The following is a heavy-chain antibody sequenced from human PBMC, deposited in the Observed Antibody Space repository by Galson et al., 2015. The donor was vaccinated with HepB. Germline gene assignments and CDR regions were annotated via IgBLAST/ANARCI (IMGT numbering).Heavy chain of an antibody. CDR1: GFTFSSNW. V-gene: IGHV3-74*01. D-gene: IGHD6-13*01. CDR3: SIAGIATYRAY. CDR2: INPDGSNT. J-gene: IGHJ4*02. Sequence: SLRLSCAGSGFTFSSNWMHWVRQAPGKGLEWVSCINPDGSNTVYADSVKGRFTISREVSKNTLYLQMRSMRAEESALYYGSIAGIATYRAYWGQVTLVTVSS.